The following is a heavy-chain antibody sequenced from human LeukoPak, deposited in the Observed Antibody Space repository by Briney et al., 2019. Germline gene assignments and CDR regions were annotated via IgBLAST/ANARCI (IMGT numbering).Heavy chain of an antibody. CDR3: ARKGGYYGYPTP. CDR2: IYSSGSA. Sequence: SETLSLTCTVSGGSISPYYWSWIRQPPGKGLEWIGYIYSSGSANYNPSLKSRVTISVDTSKNQFSLKRSSVTAADTAVYYCARKGGYYGYPTPWGQGTLGTVSS. V-gene: IGHV4-59*08. D-gene: IGHD5-12*01. J-gene: IGHJ5*01. CDR1: GGSISPYY.